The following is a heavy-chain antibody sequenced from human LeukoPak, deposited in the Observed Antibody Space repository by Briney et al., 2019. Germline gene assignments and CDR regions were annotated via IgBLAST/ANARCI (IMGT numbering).Heavy chain of an antibody. V-gene: IGHV1-8*03. CDR3: ARGLWDCSSTSCYAGYYYYYMDV. CDR1: GYTFTIYD. D-gene: IGHD2-2*01. CDR2: MNPNSGNT. J-gene: IGHJ6*03. Sequence: ASVKVSCKASGYTFTIYDINWVRQATGQGLEWMGWMNPNSGNTGYAQKFQGRVTITRNTSISTAYMELSSLRSEDTAVYYCARGLWDCSSTSCYAGYYYYYMDVWGKGTTVTVSS.